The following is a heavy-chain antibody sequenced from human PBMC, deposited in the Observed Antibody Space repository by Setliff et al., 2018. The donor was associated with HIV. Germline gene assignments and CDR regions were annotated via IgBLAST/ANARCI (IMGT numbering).Heavy chain of an antibody. D-gene: IGHD5-12*01. V-gene: IGHV4-4*07. Sequence: SETLSLTCTVSGGSIGGFYWNWIRQSAGKGLQWIGRIYDSGSTKYNPSLKSRVTMSLDTSKNQFSLKLSSVTAADTAVYYCARDLIIYSGYEWQAFDIWGQGTMVTVSS. J-gene: IGHJ3*02. CDR1: GGSIGGFY. CDR3: ARDLIIYSGYEWQAFDI. CDR2: IYDSGST.